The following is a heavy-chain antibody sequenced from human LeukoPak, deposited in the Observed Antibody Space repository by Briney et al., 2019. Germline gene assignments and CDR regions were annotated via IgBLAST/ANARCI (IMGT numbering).Heavy chain of an antibody. V-gene: IGHV3-7*01. CDR3: ANIVGPIMY. J-gene: IGHJ4*02. CDR2: IKQDGSEK. CDR1: GFTFSSYW. Sequence: GGSLRLSCAAFGFTFSSYWMSWVRQAPGKGLEWVANIKQDGSEKYYVDSVKGRFTISRDNAKNSLYLQMNSLRAEGTAVYFCANIVGPIMYWGQGTLVTVSS. D-gene: IGHD1-26*01.